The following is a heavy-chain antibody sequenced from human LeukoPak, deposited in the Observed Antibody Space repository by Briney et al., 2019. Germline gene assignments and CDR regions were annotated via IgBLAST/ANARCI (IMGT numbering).Heavy chain of an antibody. D-gene: IGHD5-18*01. CDR2: IRYDGSNK. Sequence: PGVSLTLSCAASGFSFSSYGMHWLRQAPRKGLEWVAFIRYDGSNKYYADSVKGRFTISRDNSKNTLYLQMNSLRAEDTAVYYCAKDQGTAMVYYYYYGMDVWGQGTTVTVSS. CDR3: AKDQGTAMVYYYYYGMDV. J-gene: IGHJ6*02. V-gene: IGHV3-30*02. CDR1: GFSFSSYG.